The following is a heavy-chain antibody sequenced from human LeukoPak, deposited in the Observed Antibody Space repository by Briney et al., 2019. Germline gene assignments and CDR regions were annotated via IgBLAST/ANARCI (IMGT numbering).Heavy chain of an antibody. CDR2: IIPILGIA. Sequence: SVKVSCKASGGTFSSYTISWVRQAPGQGLEWMGRIIPILGIANYAQKFQGRVTITADKSTSTAYMELSSLRSEDTAVYYCARGPPIVVVTQYFQHWGQGTLVTVSS. J-gene: IGHJ1*01. D-gene: IGHD3-22*01. CDR3: ARGPPIVVVTQYFQH. CDR1: GGTFSSYT. V-gene: IGHV1-69*02.